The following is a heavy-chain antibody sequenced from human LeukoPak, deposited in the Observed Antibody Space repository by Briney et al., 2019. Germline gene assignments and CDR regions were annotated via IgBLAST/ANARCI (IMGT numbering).Heavy chain of an antibody. D-gene: IGHD3-10*01. CDR3: ARGFGAGNYYYGWLDP. CDR2: IYDSGST. V-gene: IGHV4-30-4*01. CDR1: GGSISSGDYY. J-gene: IGHJ5*02. Sequence: SQTLSLTCTVSGGSISSGDYYWSWIRQPPGKGLEWIGFIYDSGSTYYNPSLKSRVSISRDMSKNQLSLMLSSVTAADTAVYYCARGFGAGNYYYGWLDPWGQGTLVSVSS.